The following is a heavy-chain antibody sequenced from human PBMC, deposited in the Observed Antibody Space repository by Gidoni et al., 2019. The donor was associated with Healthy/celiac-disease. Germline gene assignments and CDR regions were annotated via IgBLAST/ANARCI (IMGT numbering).Heavy chain of an antibody. CDR1: GFTFDDYA. Sequence: EVQLVESGGGLVQPGRSLRLSCAASGFTFDDYAMHWVRQAPGKGLEWVSGISWNSGSIGYADSVKGRFTISRDNAKNSLYLQMNSLRAEDTALYYCAKDKDAGGNVGMDVWGQGTTVTVSS. D-gene: IGHD1-26*01. V-gene: IGHV3-9*01. J-gene: IGHJ6*02. CDR3: AKDKDAGGNVGMDV. CDR2: ISWNSGSI.